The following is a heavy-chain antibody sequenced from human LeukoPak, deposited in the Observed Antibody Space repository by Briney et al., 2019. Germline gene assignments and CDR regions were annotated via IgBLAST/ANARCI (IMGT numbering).Heavy chain of an antibody. CDR3: TRDSDSSGYSTLFDY. J-gene: IGHJ4*02. V-gene: IGHV3-49*04. Sequence: PGGSLRLSCTASGFTFGDYAMSWVRQAPGKGLEWVGLIRSKAYGGTTEYPASVKGRFTISRDDSKSIAYLQMNSLKTEDTAVYYCTRDSDSSGYSTLFDYWGQGTLVTVSS. D-gene: IGHD3-22*01. CDR2: IRSKAYGGTT. CDR1: GFTFGDYA.